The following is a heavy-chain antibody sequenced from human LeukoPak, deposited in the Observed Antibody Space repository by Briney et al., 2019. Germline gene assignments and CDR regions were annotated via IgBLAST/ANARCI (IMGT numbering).Heavy chain of an antibody. CDR3: ARETRLRWTDY. V-gene: IGHV3-7*01. J-gene: IGHJ4*02. Sequence: GGSLRLSCAASGFTFRSSWMSWVRQSPGKGLEWVANIKQDGTEKYYVDSVKGRFTISRDNAKTSLYLQMNSLRAEDTAVYYCARETRLRWTDYWGQGTLVTVSS. CDR1: GFTFRSSW. D-gene: IGHD5-24*01. CDR2: IKQDGTEK.